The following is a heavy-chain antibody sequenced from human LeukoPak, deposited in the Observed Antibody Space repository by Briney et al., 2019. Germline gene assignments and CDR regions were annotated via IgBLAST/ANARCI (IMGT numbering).Heavy chain of an antibody. CDR3: ARVGIAAAGTGDVVFDF. CDR1: GGSFSGYY. Sequence: SSETLSLTCAVYGGSFSGYYWSWIRQPPGKGLEWIGEINHSGSTNYNPSLKSRVTISVDRSKNQFSLKLSSVTAADTAVYYCARVGIAAAGTGDVVFDFWGKGKMVTVFS. CDR2: INHSGST. D-gene: IGHD6-13*01. J-gene: IGHJ3*01. V-gene: IGHV4-34*01.